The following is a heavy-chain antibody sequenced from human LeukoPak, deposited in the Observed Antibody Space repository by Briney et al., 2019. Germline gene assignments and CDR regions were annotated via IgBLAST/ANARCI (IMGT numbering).Heavy chain of an antibody. D-gene: IGHD6-13*01. CDR1: GGSISSSSYY. J-gene: IGHJ4*02. CDR3: ARSSSSWSESDY. Sequence: SETLSLTCTVSGGSISSSSYYWGWIRQPPGKGLEWIGSIYYSGSTYYNPSLKSRVTISVDTSKNQFSLKLSSVTAADTAVYYCARSSSSWSESDYWGQGTLVTVSS. CDR2: IYYSGST. V-gene: IGHV4-39*07.